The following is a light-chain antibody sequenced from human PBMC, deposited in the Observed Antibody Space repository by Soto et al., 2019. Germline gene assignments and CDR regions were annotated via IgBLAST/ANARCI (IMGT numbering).Light chain of an antibody. CDR2: EVS. CDR3: SSYAGSNNFV. CDR1: SXDVGGYNY. V-gene: IGLV2-8*01. Sequence: QSALTQPPPASGSPGQSVTISCTGTSXDVGGYNYVSWYQQHPGKAPKLMIYEVSERPSGVPDRFSGSKSSNTASLTVSGLQAEDEADYYCSSYAGSNNFVFGTGTKVTVL. J-gene: IGLJ1*01.